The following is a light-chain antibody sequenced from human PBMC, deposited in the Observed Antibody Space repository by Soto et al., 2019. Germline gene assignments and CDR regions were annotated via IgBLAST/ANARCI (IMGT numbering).Light chain of an antibody. Sequence: QLVLTQPASVSGSPGQSITISCTGTISDVGSSDYVSWYQQHPGKAPKLMIYEVSNRPSGVSNRFSGSKSGNTASLTISGLQAEDEADYYCNSYTTSSTLVFGGGTKLTVL. CDR1: ISDVGSSDY. J-gene: IGLJ2*01. V-gene: IGLV2-14*01. CDR3: NSYTTSSTLV. CDR2: EVS.